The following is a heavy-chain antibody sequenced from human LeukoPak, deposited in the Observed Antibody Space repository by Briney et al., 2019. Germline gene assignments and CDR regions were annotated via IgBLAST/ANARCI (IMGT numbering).Heavy chain of an antibody. V-gene: IGHV3-23*01. CDR3: AKTDCTSSSCYTIES. Sequence: GGSLRLSCAASGFTFSNYWMSWVRQAPGKGLEWVSAISGSGGSTYYADSVKGRLTISRDNSKNALYLQMNSLRAEDTAVYYCAKTDCTSSSCYTIESWGQGTLVTVSS. J-gene: IGHJ4*02. CDR2: ISGSGGST. CDR1: GFTFSNYW. D-gene: IGHD2-2*02.